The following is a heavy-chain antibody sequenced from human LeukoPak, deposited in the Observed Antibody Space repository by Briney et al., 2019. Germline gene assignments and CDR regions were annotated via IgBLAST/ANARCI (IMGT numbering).Heavy chain of an antibody. CDR3: VKGVVVPAATGFDP. J-gene: IGHJ5*02. Sequence: GGSLRLSCLASGFTFSSYAMHWVRQAPGKGLEYVSAISSNGGSTYYADSVKGRFTISRDNSKNTLYLQMSSLRAEDTAVYYCVKGVVVPAATGFDPWGQGTLVTVSS. CDR2: ISSNGGST. CDR1: GFTFSSYA. D-gene: IGHD2-2*01. V-gene: IGHV3-64D*06.